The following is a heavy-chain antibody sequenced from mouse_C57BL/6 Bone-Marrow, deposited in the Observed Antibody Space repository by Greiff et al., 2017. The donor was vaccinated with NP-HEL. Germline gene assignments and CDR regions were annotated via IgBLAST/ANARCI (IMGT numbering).Heavy chain of an antibody. CDR2: INPYNGGT. Sequence: EVQLQQSGPVLVKPGASVKMSCKASGYTFTDYYMNWVKQSHGKSLEWIGVINPYNGGTSYNQKFKGKATLTVDKSSSTAYMELNSLTSEDSAVYYCALDSSGYRSSYAMDYWGQGTSVTVSS. J-gene: IGHJ4*01. V-gene: IGHV1-19*01. CDR3: ALDSSGYRSSYAMDY. CDR1: GYTFTDYY. D-gene: IGHD3-2*02.